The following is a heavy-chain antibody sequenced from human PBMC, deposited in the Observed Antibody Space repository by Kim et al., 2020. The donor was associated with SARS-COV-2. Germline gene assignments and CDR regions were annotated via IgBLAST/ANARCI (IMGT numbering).Heavy chain of an antibody. Sequence: SETLSLTCTVSGGSISSSSCYWGRLRPPPGKGLVGIGSTYYSGSTYYNPSIRSRITVSVDTSKYQFSLKLSSVTAAATAVCYCAWLGLYIYGPHYLDYWG. CDR3: AWLGLYIYGPHYLDY. D-gene: IGHD5-18*01. V-gene: IGHV4-39*07. CDR1: GGSISSSSCY. J-gene: IGHJ4*01. CDR2: TYYSGST.